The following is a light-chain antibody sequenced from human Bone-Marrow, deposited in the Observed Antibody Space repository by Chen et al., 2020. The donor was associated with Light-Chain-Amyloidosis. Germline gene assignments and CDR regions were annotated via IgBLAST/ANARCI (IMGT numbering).Light chain of an antibody. CDR3: SSYTMTNTLV. V-gene: IGLV2-14*01. CDR2: EVT. CDR1: SSDVGGDNH. Sequence: QSALTQPASVSGSPGQSITISCTGTSSDVGGDNHVSWYQQHPDKAPKLMIYEVTNRPSWVPDRFAGSKSDTTASLTSSGLQTEDEADYFCSSYTMTNTLVFGSGTRVTVL. J-gene: IGLJ1*01.